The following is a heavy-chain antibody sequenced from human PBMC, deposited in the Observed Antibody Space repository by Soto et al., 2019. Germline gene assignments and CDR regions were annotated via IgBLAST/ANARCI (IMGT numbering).Heavy chain of an antibody. V-gene: IGHV2-5*02. CDR1: GFSLTTSGVG. CDR2: AYWDDDK. Sequence: QITLKESGPMLVKPTQALTLTCTCSGFSLTTSGVGVGWIRQPPGKALVWLALAYWDDDKRYSPSLTNRLTLSRDTSKNQVVLTLTNVDPTDTGTYFCAHKGGFGYPESWGQGIMVTVSS. D-gene: IGHD5-18*01. J-gene: IGHJ5*02. CDR3: AHKGGFGYPES.